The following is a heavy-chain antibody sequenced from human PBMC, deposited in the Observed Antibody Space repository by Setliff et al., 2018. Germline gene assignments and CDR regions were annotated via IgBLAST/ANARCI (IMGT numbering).Heavy chain of an antibody. CDR3: ARERYFDWFFED. CDR1: GGSITCGSFY. CDR2: IHASGSP. V-gene: IGHV4-61*02. D-gene: IGHD3-9*01. J-gene: IGHJ4*02. Sequence: SSETLSLTCTVSGGSITCGSFYWSWIRQPAGKKLEWIGRIHASGSPDYNPSLKSRVTISRDTSTNQFSLKLSSVTAADTAVYYCARERYFDWFFEDWGQGTLVTVSS.